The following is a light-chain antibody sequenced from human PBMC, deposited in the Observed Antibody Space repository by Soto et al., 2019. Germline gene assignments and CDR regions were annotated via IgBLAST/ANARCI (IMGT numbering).Light chain of an antibody. CDR1: QTLFYTSSNKNY. J-gene: IGKJ2*01. Sequence: DIVMTQSPDSLALSLGERATIHCKSSQTLFYTSSNKNYLAWYQQRPGQPPKLLIYWASDRESGVPNRFSGSGSGTDFTLTISSLQSDDFATYYCQQYHSYPYTYGQGTKLEIK. V-gene: IGKV4-1*01. CDR2: WAS. CDR3: QQYHSYPYT.